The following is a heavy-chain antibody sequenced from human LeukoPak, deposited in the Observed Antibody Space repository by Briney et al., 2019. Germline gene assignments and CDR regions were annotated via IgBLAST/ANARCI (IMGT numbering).Heavy chain of an antibody. CDR3: ARGAFGDYEVAYSIYYYGMDV. CDR1: GFTFSSYA. CDR2: ISYDGSNK. Sequence: GGSLRLSCAASGFTFSSYAMHWVRQAPGKGLEWVAVISYDGSNKYYADSVKGRFTISRDNSKNTLYLQMNSLRAEDTAVYYCARGAFGDYEVAYSIYYYGMDVWGQGTTVTVSS. V-gene: IGHV3-30*04. D-gene: IGHD4-17*01. J-gene: IGHJ6*02.